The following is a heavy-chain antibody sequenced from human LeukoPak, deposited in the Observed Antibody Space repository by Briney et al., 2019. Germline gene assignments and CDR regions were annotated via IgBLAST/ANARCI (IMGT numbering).Heavy chain of an antibody. D-gene: IGHD2-15*01. J-gene: IGHJ4*02. CDR1: GFGLSAFW. V-gene: IGHV3-7*01. Sequence: GGSLRLSCVASGFGLSAFWMNWVRQAPGKGLEWVATIGKDGSEKYYVDSVKGRFTISRDNAKNSLYLQMNSLRAEDTAVYYCASRPHIYCSGGSCYSSPDYWGQGTLVTVSS. CDR3: ASRPHIYCSGGSCYSSPDY. CDR2: IGKDGSEK.